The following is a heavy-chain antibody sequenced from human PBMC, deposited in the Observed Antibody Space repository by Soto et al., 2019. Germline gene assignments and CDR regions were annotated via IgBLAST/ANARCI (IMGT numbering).Heavy chain of an antibody. Sequence: ASVKVSCKASGGTFSSYAISWVRQAPGQGLEWMGGIIPIFGTANYAQKFQGRVTITADKSTSTAYMELSSLRSEDTAVYYCASGYYDSSGYWNYWGQGTLVTVSS. J-gene: IGHJ4*02. CDR2: IIPIFGTA. CDR1: GGTFSSYA. D-gene: IGHD3-22*01. V-gene: IGHV1-69*06. CDR3: ASGYYDSSGYWNY.